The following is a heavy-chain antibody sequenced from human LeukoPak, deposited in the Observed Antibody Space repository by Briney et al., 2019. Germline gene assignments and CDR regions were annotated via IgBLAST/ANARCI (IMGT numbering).Heavy chain of an antibody. CDR2: ISYDGSNK. CDR1: GFTFSSYA. CDR3: ARPLGYCSSTSCHDAFDI. D-gene: IGHD2-2*01. Sequence: GRSLRLSCAASGFTFSSYAMHWVRQAPGKGLEWVAVISYDGSNKYYADSVKGRFTISRDNSKNTLYLQMNSLRAEDTAVYYCARPLGYCSSTSCHDAFDIWGQGTMVTVSS. J-gene: IGHJ3*02. V-gene: IGHV3-30-3*01.